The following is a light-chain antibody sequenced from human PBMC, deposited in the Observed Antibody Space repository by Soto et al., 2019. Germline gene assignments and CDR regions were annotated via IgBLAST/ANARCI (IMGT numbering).Light chain of an antibody. CDR1: QSVSSTF. J-gene: IGKJ4*01. CDR3: QHYGSSPPLT. Sequence: EFVLTQSPGTLSLSPGERATLSCRASQSVSSTFLAWYQQKPGQPPRLLIYGASTRGTGIPDRFSGSWSGTDFTLTISRLEPEDFAVYYCQHYGSSPPLTFGGGTKVEIK. CDR2: GAS. V-gene: IGKV3-20*01.